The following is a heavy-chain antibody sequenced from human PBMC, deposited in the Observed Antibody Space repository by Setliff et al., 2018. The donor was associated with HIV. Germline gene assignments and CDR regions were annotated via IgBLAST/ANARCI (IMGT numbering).Heavy chain of an antibody. CDR1: GGSFSGYY. CDR2: INHSGST. Sequence: SETLSLTCAVYGGSFSGYYWSWIRQPPGKGLEWIGEINHSGSTNYNPSLKSRVTISTDTSKNQFSLNVRSVTAADTAVYYCARAPPGIQNDAFDVWGQGTMVTVSS. J-gene: IGHJ3*01. V-gene: IGHV4-34*01. CDR3: ARAPPGIQNDAFDV.